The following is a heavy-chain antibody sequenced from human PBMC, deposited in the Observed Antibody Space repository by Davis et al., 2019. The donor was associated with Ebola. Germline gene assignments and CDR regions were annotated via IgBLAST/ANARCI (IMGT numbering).Heavy chain of an antibody. CDR3: AGGGDL. Sequence: HTGGSLRLSCAASGFSFSSYWMHWVRQAPGKGLVWVSRINSDGSGTNYAESVKGRFTISRDNAKSTLYLQMNSLRGEDTAVYFCAGGGDLWGQGTLVTVSS. V-gene: IGHV3-74*01. D-gene: IGHD5-12*01. CDR2: INSDGSGT. CDR1: GFSFSSYW. J-gene: IGHJ5*02.